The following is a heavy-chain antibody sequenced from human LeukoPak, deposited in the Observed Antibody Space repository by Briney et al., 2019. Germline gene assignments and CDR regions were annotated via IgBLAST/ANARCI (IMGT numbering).Heavy chain of an antibody. J-gene: IGHJ4*02. V-gene: IGHV3-74*03. D-gene: IGHD6-19*01. Sequence: GGSLRLSCTASVSSFSRYWMHWGRQDPGEGLLWVSRINRDGSRTTCAQSVKGRFTISREKAKNTLCMRMISLRAEGTAVYHCVRGSTSDWYPADYWGQGTLVTVSS. CDR1: VSSFSRYW. CDR3: VRGSTSDWYPADY. CDR2: INRDGSRT.